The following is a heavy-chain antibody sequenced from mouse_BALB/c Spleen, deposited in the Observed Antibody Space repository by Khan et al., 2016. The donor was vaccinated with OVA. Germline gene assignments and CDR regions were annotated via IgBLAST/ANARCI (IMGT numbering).Heavy chain of an antibody. V-gene: IGHV1-7*01. Sequence: VQLQQSGAELAKPGASVKMSCKASGYTFTDYWIHWVKKRPGQGLEWIGYINPSTGYTEYNHKLKDKATLTADKSSSTAYMQLSSLTSEDSAVYYCARGGYGSFAYWGQATLVTVSA. CDR1: GYTFTDYW. CDR3: ARGGYGSFAY. J-gene: IGHJ3*01. D-gene: IGHD2-2*01. CDR2: INPSTGYT.